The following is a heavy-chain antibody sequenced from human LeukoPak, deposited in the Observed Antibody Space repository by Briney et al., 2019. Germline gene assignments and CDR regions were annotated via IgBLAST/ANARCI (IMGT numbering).Heavy chain of an antibody. CDR1: GGTFSSYA. D-gene: IGHD3-22*01. V-gene: IGHV1-69*13. J-gene: IGHJ4*02. CDR2: IIPIVGTT. CDR3: ARGGYYYDSSGYSHLPDY. Sequence: GASVKVSCTASGGTFSSYAISWVRQAPGQGLEWMGGIIPIVGTTNYAQMFQGRVTITADESTSTAYMELSSLRSEDTAVYYCARGGYYYDSSGYSHLPDYWGQGTLVTVST.